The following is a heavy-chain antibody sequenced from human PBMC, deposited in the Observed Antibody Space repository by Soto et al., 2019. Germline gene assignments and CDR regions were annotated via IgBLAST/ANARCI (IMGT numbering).Heavy chain of an antibody. J-gene: IGHJ4*02. CDR2: ISYDGSNK. CDR1: GFTFSSYA. V-gene: IGHV3-30-3*01. Sequence: QVQLVESGGGVVQPGRSLRLSCAASGFTFSSYAMHWVRHAPGKGLEWVAVISYDGSNKYYADSVKGRFTISRDNTKNTLYLQMNSLRAEDTAVYYCARDWRLWGVGTGGYWGQGTLVTVSS. CDR3: ARDWRLWGVGTGGY. D-gene: IGHD2-21*02.